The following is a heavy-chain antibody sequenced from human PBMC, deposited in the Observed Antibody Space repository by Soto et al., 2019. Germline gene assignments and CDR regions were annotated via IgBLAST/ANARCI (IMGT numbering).Heavy chain of an antibody. CDR2: IYPGDSDT. J-gene: IGHJ6*02. CDR1: GYSFTSYW. Sequence: GESLKISCKGSGYSFTSYWIGWVRQMPGKGLEWMGIIYPGDSDTRYSPSFQGLVTISADKSISTAYLQWSSLKASDTAMYYCARRSVRFSSTWYYYYGMDVWGQGTTVTVSS. V-gene: IGHV5-51*01. D-gene: IGHD3-3*01. CDR3: ARRSVRFSSTWYYYYGMDV.